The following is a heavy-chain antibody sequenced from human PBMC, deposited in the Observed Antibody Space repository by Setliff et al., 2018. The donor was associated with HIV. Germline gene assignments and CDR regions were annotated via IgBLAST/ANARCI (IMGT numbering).Heavy chain of an antibody. J-gene: IGHJ6*03. D-gene: IGHD1-20*01. V-gene: IGHV1-46*03. Sequence: ASVKVSCKASGYTFTSYYLHWVRQAPGQGLEWMGIIDPSGGSTTYAQKFQGRVTMTRDTSASTVYMELSSLRSEDTAVYYCAREARYQDRYYYYMDVWGKGTTVTVSS. CDR1: GYTFTSYY. CDR2: IDPSGGST. CDR3: AREARYQDRYYYYMDV.